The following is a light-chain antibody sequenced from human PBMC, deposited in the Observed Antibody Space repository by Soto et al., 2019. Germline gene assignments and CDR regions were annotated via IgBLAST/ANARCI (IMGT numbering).Light chain of an antibody. Sequence: EIVLTQSPATLSLSPGERATLSCRASETISKSLAWYQQRRGQPPRLLMYDVSSRASDLPARFSGSGSGTDFTLTISSREPEDFAIYYCQQRINGPFTFGRGTKVDF. CDR3: QQRINGPFT. V-gene: IGKV3-11*01. CDR2: DVS. CDR1: ETISKS. J-gene: IGKJ3*01.